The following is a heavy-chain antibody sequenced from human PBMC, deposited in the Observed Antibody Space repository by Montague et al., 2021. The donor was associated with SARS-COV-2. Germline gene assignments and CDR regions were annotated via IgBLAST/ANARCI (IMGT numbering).Heavy chain of an antibody. CDR1: GGSITNNIDY. V-gene: IGHV4-39*02. D-gene: IGHD3-22*01. CDR3: ARLKRYFDSSGSPSAFDF. J-gene: IGHJ3*01. Sequence: SETLSLTCTVSGGSITNNIDYWAWIRQPPGGGLEWIGSIYYTGNTYYNPSLKSRVTISVVTSKNHFTLKLSSVTAAETAVYYCARLKRYFDSSGSPSAFDFWGQGTKVTVSS. CDR2: IYYTGNT.